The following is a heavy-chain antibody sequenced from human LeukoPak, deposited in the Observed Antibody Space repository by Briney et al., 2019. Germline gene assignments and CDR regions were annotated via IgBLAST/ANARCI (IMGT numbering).Heavy chain of an antibody. D-gene: IGHD1-1*01. CDR2: INSDGSST. CDR3: ARSWKDDHFTS. J-gene: IGHJ4*02. Sequence: GGSLRLSCAASGFTFSSYWMHWVRQAPGKGLVWVSRINSDGSSTSYADSVKGRFTISRDSAKNTLYLQMNSLRAEDTAVYYCARSWKDDHFTSGGQGTLVTVSS. CDR1: GFTFSSYW. V-gene: IGHV3-74*01.